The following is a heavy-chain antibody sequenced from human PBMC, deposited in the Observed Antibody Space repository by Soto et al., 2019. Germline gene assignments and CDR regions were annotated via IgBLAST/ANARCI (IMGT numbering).Heavy chain of an antibody. CDR2: IYYTGNT. CDR1: GGSISSGGTGSY. Sequence: QVQLQESGPGLVKPSQTLSLTCTVSGGSISSGGTGSYWTWIRQLPGKGLEWIGYIYYTGNTYYNPSLKSRPTISIDTSETQFSLKPTSVTAADTAVYFCASGHDAYKVRYWGQGTLVTVSS. V-gene: IGHV4-31*03. J-gene: IGHJ4*02. CDR3: ASGHDAYKVRY. D-gene: IGHD1-1*01.